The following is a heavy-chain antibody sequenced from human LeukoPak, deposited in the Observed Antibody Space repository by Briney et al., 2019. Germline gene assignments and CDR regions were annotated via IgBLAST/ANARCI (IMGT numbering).Heavy chain of an antibody. D-gene: IGHD5-24*01. CDR3: ARVRGQMATTYFDY. CDR1: GGSISSYY. Sequence: SETLSLTCTVSGGSISSYYWSWIRQPPGKGLEWIGYIYYSGSTNYNPSLKSRVTISVDTSKNQFSLKLSSVTAADTAVYHCARVRGQMATTYFDYWGQGTLVTVSS. J-gene: IGHJ4*02. V-gene: IGHV4-59*01. CDR2: IYYSGST.